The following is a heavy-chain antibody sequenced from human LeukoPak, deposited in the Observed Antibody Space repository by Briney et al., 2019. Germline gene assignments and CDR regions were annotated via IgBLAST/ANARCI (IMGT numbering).Heavy chain of an antibody. J-gene: IGHJ3*02. Sequence: AASVKVSCTASGYTFTSYDINWVRQATGQGLEWMGWMNPNSGNTDYAQKFQGSVTMTRNTSISTAYMELSSLRSEDTAVYHCARGFLSDIWGQGTMVTVSS. CDR1: GYTFTSYD. CDR3: ARGFLSDI. CDR2: MNPNSGNT. D-gene: IGHD2/OR15-2a*01. V-gene: IGHV1-8*01.